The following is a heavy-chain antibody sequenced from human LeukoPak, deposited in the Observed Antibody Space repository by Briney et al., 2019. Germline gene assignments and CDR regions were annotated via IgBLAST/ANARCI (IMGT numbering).Heavy chain of an antibody. CDR2: IYYSGST. CDR1: GGSISSSRYY. J-gene: IGHJ5*02. V-gene: IGHV4-39*01. Sequence: SETLSLTCTVSGGSISSSRYYWGWLRQPPGKGLEWIGSIYYSGSTYYNPSLKSRVTISVDTSKNQFSLKLSSVTAADTAVYYCARGSTHNWFDPWGQGTLVTVSS. CDR3: ARGSTHNWFDP. D-gene: IGHD2-2*01.